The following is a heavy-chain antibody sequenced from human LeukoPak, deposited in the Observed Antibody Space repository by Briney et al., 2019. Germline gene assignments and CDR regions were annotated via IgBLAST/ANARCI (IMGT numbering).Heavy chain of an antibody. CDR2: IYYSGST. CDR1: GGSISSSSYY. J-gene: IGHJ6*03. V-gene: IGHV4-39*07. CDR3: ARMENYYDSSPYYYYMDV. Sequence: SETLSLTCTVSGGSISSSSYYWGWIRQPPGKGLEWIGSIYYSGSTYYNPSLKSRVTISVDTSKNQFSLKLSSVTAADTAVYYCARMENYYDSSPYYYYMDVWGKGTTVTISS. D-gene: IGHD3-22*01.